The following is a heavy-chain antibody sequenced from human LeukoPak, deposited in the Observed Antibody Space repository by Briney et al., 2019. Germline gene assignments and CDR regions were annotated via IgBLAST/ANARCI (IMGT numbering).Heavy chain of an antibody. CDR2: ISGSGGST. Sequence: GGSLRLSCAASGFTFSSYATSWVRQAPGKGLEWVSAISGSGGSTYYADSVKGRFTISRDNSKNTLYLQMNSLRAEDTAVYYCAREGVPYYDSSAYDYWGQGTLVTVSS. V-gene: IGHV3-23*01. CDR3: AREGVPYYDSSAYDY. CDR1: GFTFSSYA. J-gene: IGHJ4*02. D-gene: IGHD3-22*01.